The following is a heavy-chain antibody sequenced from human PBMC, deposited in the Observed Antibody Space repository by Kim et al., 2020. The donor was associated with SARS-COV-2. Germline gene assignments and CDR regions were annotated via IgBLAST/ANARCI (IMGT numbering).Heavy chain of an antibody. V-gene: IGHV3-64D*06. D-gene: IGHD2-2*01. CDR3: VKDSFEGSLRSVVPADYYYYGMDV. CDR1: GFTFSSYA. CDR2: ISSNGGST. J-gene: IGHJ6*02. Sequence: GGSLRLSCSASGFTFSSYAMHWVRQAPGKGLEYVSAISSNGGSTYYADSVKGRFTISRDNSKNTLYLQMSSLRAEDTAVYYCVKDSFEGSLRSVVPADYYYYGMDVWGQGTTVTVSS.